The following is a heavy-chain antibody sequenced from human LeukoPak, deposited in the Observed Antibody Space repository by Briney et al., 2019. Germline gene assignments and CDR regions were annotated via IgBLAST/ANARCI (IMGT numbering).Heavy chain of an antibody. V-gene: IGHV1-69*13. CDR2: IIPIFGTA. J-gene: IGHJ6*03. Sequence: GASVKVSCKASGGTFSSYAISWVRQAPGQGLEWMGGIIPIFGTANYAQKFQGRVTITADESTSTAYMELSSLRSEDTAVYYCARYYRDYYYMDVWGDGTTVTVSS. CDR3: ARYYRDYYYMDV. CDR1: GGTFSSYA. D-gene: IGHD4-11*01.